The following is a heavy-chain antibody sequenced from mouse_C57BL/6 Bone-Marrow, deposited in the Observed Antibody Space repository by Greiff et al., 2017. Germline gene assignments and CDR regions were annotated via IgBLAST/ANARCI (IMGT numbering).Heavy chain of an antibody. CDR2: IYPRSGNT. Sequence: VQLQQSGAELARPGASVTLSCKASGYTFTSYGISWVKQRTGQGLEWIGEIYPRSGNTYYNEKFKGKATLTADKSSSTAYMELRSLTSEDSAVYFCARGIYYGSSYYFDYWGQGTTLTVSS. J-gene: IGHJ2*01. CDR1: GYTFTSYG. D-gene: IGHD1-1*01. CDR3: ARGIYYGSSYYFDY. V-gene: IGHV1-81*01.